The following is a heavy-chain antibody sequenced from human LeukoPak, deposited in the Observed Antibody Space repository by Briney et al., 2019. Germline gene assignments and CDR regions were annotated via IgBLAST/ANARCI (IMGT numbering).Heavy chain of an antibody. CDR1: GFTFSDYY. CDR3: SKRPSTGLYFFDY. J-gene: IGHJ4*02. Sequence: GGSLRLSCAASGFTFSDYYMSWVRQAPGKGLEWISTIGSGGGTYYADSVKGRFTISRDKSKNTLYLQVNNLRSEDTAVYYCSKRPSTGLYFFDYWGQGTLVTVSS. D-gene: IGHD1-1*01. V-gene: IGHV3-23*01. CDR2: IGSGGGT.